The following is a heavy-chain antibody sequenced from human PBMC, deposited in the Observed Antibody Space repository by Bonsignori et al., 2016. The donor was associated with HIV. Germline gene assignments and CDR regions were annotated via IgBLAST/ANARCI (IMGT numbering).Heavy chain of an antibody. Sequence: GGSLRLSCAASGFTFSSYAMHWVRQAPGKGLEWVAVISYDGSNKYYADSVKGRFTISRDNSKNTLYLQMNSLRAEDTAVYYCAREGEDIVLMVYAIGPHFDNWGQGTLVTVSS. J-gene: IGHJ4*02. CDR3: AREGEDIVLMVYAIGPHFDN. V-gene: IGHV3-30-3*01. CDR2: ISYDGSNK. D-gene: IGHD2-8*01. CDR1: GFTFSSYA.